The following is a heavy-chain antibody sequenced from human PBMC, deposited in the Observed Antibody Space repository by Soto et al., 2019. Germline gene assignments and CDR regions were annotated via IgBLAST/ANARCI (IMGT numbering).Heavy chain of an antibody. CDR2: INHSGSA. CDR3: ARGLIPGSQYSGGWYYFAS. D-gene: IGHD1-26*01. V-gene: IGHV4-34*01. CDR1: GGSFSGYI. Sequence: SETLSLTCDVYGGSFSGYIWTWIRQTPGKGLQWIGQINHSGSANYNPSLKSRVTISVHTSNSQFSLELSSVTAADTAVYYCARGLIPGSQYSGGWYYFASWGQGTQVTVPS. J-gene: IGHJ4*02.